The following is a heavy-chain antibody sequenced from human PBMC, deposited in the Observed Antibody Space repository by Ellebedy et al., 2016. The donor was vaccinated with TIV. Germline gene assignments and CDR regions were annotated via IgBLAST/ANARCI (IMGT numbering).Heavy chain of an antibody. V-gene: IGHV3-48*01. CDR2: ISSSSSTI. CDR1: GFTFSSYS. Sequence: PGGSLRLSCAASGFTFSSYSMNWVRQAPGKGLEWVSYISSSSSTIYYAVSVKGRVTISRDNAKNSLYLQMNSLRAEDTAVYYCARQPPPSYIVVVTASDYWGQGTLVTVSS. J-gene: IGHJ4*02. D-gene: IGHD2-21*02. CDR3: ARQPPPSYIVVVTASDY.